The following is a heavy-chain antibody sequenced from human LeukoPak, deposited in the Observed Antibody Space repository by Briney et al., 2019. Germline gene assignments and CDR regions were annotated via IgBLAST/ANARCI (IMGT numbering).Heavy chain of an antibody. CDR3: ARVSTGPV. Sequence: GSLSVSCVGSGFIFSNFNMNWVRQAPGKGLEWVSSISSTGNYIHYADSVKGRFTISRDNAQKSLYLQMNSLRVEDSAVYYCARVSTGPVWGQGTLVTVSS. CDR2: ISSTGNYI. CDR1: GFIFSNFN. D-gene: IGHD1-1*01. J-gene: IGHJ4*02. V-gene: IGHV3-21*01.